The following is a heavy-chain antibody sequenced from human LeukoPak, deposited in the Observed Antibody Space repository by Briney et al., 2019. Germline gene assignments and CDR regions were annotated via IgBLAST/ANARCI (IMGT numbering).Heavy chain of an antibody. CDR1: GYSFTNYW. CDR3: ARQVMRGYSHFQD. V-gene: IGHV5-51*01. J-gene: IGHJ1*01. Sequence: GESLKISCKSSGYSFTNYWIGWVRQMPGKGLEWMGIVFPGDSDTRYSPSFQGQVTISADKSISTAYLQWSSLKASDTAMYYCARQVMRGYSHFQDWGQGTLVTVSS. D-gene: IGHD5-18*01. CDR2: VFPGDSDT.